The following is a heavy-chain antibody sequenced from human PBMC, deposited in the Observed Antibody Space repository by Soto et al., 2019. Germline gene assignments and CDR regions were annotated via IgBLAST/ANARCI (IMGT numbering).Heavy chain of an antibody. CDR1: GTSISSSTYY. J-gene: IGHJ6*02. D-gene: IGHD6-13*01. V-gene: IGHV4-39*07. CDR3: ARRIAAAGRRPYYYYGMDV. CDR2: MYYSGSG. Sequence: SEAMSVTCRVAGTSISSSTYYWGWIRQPPGKGLEWIGSMYYSGSGNYNPSLKSRVTKSVDTSKNQFSLKLSSVTAADTAVYYCARRIAAAGRRPYYYYGMDVWGQGTTVTVSS.